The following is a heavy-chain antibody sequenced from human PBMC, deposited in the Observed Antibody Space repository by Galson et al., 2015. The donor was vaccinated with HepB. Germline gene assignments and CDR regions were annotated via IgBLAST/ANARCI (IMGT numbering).Heavy chain of an antibody. V-gene: IGHV1-58*02. CDR3: AADPLRGLRLGELSI. CDR2: IVVGSGNT. Sequence: SVKVSCKASGFTFTSSAMQWVRQARGQRLEWIGWIVVGSGNTNYAQKFQERVTITRDMSISTAYMELSSLRSEDTAVYYCAADPLRGLRLGELSIWGQGTLVTVSS. J-gene: IGHJ4*02. D-gene: IGHD3-16*02. CDR1: GFTFTSSA.